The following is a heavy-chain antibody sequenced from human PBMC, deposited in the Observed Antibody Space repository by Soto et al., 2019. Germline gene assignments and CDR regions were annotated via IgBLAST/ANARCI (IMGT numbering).Heavy chain of an antibody. Sequence: GGSLRLSCAASGFTFDDYGMSWVRQAPGKGLEWVSGINWNGGSTGYADSVKGRFTISRDNAKNSLYLQMNSLRAEDTALCHCARVRMVRGDANWFDPWGQGTLVTVSS. CDR3: ARVRMVRGDANWFDP. V-gene: IGHV3-20*01. CDR2: INWNGGST. J-gene: IGHJ5*02. D-gene: IGHD3-10*01. CDR1: GFTFDDYG.